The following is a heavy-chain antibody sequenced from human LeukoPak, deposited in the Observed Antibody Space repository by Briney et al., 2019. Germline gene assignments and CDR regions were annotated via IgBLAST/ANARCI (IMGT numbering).Heavy chain of an antibody. CDR3: AKGSWFSVYYFDY. CDR2: ISGTGGST. Sequence: GGAPRLSCAAPGFTLSAHAQSWGRHAPGKGLGGGSGISGTGGSTYNADSVKGRFTISGDNSKNTLYLQMNSLRAEDTAVYYCAKGSWFSVYYFDYWGQGTLVTVSS. CDR1: GFTLSAHA. J-gene: IGHJ4*02. D-gene: IGHD6-13*01. V-gene: IGHV3-23*01.